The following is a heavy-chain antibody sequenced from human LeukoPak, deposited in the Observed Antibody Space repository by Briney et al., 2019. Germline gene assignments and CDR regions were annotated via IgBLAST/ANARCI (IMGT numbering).Heavy chain of an antibody. Sequence: SETLSLTCAVYGGSFSGYYWSWIRQPPGKGLEWIGEINHSGSTNYNPSLESRVTISLGTSKNQLSLKLTSVTAADTAVYYCARGVGPTTAQSTFDYWGQGALVTVSS. CDR2: INHSGST. V-gene: IGHV4-34*01. D-gene: IGHD1-26*01. CDR1: GGSFSGYY. CDR3: ARGVGPTTAQSTFDY. J-gene: IGHJ4*02.